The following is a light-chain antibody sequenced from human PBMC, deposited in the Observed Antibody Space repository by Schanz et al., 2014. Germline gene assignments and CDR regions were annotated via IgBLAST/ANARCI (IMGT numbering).Light chain of an antibody. V-gene: IGKV3-20*01. CDR1: QSVSSN. J-gene: IGKJ3*01. CDR3: HQYINSPFT. Sequence: EIVLTQSPATLSVSPGERATLSCRASQSVSSNLAWYQQKPGQAPRLLIYGASTRATDIPDRFSGSGSGTDFTLTISRLEPEDFAVYYCHQYINSPFTFGPGTKLDLK. CDR2: GAS.